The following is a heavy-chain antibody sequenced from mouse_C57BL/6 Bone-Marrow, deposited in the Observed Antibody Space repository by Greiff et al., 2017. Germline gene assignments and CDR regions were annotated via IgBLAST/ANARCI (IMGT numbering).Heavy chain of an antibody. CDR3: ASPFYDGYSEGYFDV. D-gene: IGHD2-3*01. CDR1: GFSLTSYA. J-gene: IGHJ1*03. Sequence: QVQLQQSGPGLVAPSQSLSITCTVSGFSLTSYAISWVRQPPGKGLEWLGVIWTGGGTNYNSALKSRLSISKDNSKSQVFLKMNSLQTDDTARYYCASPFYDGYSEGYFDVWGTGTTVTVSS. V-gene: IGHV2-9-1*01. CDR2: IWTGGGT.